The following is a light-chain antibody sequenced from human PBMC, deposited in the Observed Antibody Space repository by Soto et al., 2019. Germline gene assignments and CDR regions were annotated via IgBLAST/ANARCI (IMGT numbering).Light chain of an antibody. Sequence: DIQMTQSPSTLSASVGDRVTITCRASQSISNWLAWYQQKPGKAPKLLIYKASSLESGVPSRFSGSGSGTEFTLTISSLQPDDFATYYCQRYDYFTTFGQGTKLEIK. J-gene: IGKJ2*01. CDR3: QRYDYFTT. CDR2: KAS. V-gene: IGKV1-5*03. CDR1: QSISNW.